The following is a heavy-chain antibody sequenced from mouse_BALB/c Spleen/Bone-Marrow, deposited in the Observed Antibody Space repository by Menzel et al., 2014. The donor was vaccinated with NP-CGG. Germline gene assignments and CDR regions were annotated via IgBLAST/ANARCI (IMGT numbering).Heavy chain of an antibody. Sequence: EVQRVESGGGLVQPKGSLKLSCAASGFTFNTYAMNWVRQAPGKGLEWVARIRTKSNNYATYYADSVKDRFTISRDDSQSMLYLQMNNLKTEDTALYYCGRQTNWDEGWYFYVWGAGTTVTVSS. V-gene: IGHV10-1*02. D-gene: IGHD4-1*01. CDR2: IRTKSNNYAT. J-gene: IGHJ1*01. CDR1: GFTFNTYA. CDR3: GRQTNWDEGWYFYV.